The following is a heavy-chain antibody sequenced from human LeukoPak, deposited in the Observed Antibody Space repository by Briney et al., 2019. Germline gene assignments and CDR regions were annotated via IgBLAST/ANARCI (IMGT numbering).Heavy chain of an antibody. J-gene: IGHJ6*03. CDR3: ARAGRTSLYNHHYMDV. Sequence: SETLSLTCTVSGGSISNYYWNWIRQPPGKGLEWIGYIYYSGSTNYNPSLKSRVTIAADTSKNELFLKLSSVTAADTAVYYCARAGRTSLYNHHYMDVWGKGTTVIVSS. CDR1: GGSISNYY. D-gene: IGHD2-8*01. V-gene: IGHV4-59*01. CDR2: IYYSGST.